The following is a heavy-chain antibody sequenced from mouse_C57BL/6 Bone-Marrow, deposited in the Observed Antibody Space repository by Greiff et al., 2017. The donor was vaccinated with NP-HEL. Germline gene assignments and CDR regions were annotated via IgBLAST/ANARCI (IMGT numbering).Heavy chain of an antibody. D-gene: IGHD2-12*01. J-gene: IGHJ3*01. Sequence: VQRVESGPGLVAPSQSLSITCTVSGFSLTSYGVDWVRQSPGKGLEWLGVLWGVGSTHYNSALKSRLSISKDNSKSQVFLKMNSLQTDDTAMYYCASDPLLYGGFAYWGQGTLVTVSA. V-gene: IGHV2-6*01. CDR2: LWGVGST. CDR3: ASDPLLYGGFAY. CDR1: GFSLTSYG.